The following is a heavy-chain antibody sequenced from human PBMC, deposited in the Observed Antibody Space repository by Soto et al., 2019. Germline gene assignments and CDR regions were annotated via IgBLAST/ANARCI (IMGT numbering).Heavy chain of an antibody. CDR3: AGETWYLLLFSSHSSYCYILDG. Sequence: ASVKVSCKASGCTFTGYYMHWVRQAPGQGLEWMGWINPNSGDTNYNSSLKSRVTISVDTSKNHFSLKLSSVTAADTAVYYCAGETWYLLLFSSHSSYCYILDGWGQGTTVTVSS. CDR1: GCTFTGYY. CDR2: INPNSGDT. J-gene: IGHJ6*02. V-gene: IGHV1-2*02. D-gene: IGHD2-15*01.